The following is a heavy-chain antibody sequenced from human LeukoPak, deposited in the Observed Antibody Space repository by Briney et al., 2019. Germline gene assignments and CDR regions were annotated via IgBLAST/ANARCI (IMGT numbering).Heavy chain of an antibody. CDR3: AREGRERWLQGLFDY. J-gene: IGHJ4*02. V-gene: IGHV3-23*01. Sequence: GGSLRLSCAASGFTFSSYAMSWVRQAPGKGLEWVSAISGSGGSTYYADSVKGRFTISRDNSKNTLYLQMNSLRAEDTAVYYCAREGRERWLQGLFDYWGQGTLVTVSS. CDR2: ISGSGGST. D-gene: IGHD5-24*01. CDR1: GFTFSSYA.